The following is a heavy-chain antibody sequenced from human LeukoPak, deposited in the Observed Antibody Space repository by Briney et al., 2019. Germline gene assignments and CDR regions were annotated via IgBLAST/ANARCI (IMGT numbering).Heavy chain of an antibody. V-gene: IGHV4-59*08. D-gene: IGHD6-13*01. CDR3: ARHRGSSWYVYFDY. CDR1: GGSLSNYY. J-gene: IGHJ4*02. CDR2: MYYGGST. Sequence: SETLSLTCSVSGGSLSNYYWNWIRQPPGKGLEWIGSMYYGGSTNYNPSLKSRVTISVDTSENQFSLKVSSVTAADTAVYYCARHRGSSWYVYFDYWGQGILVTVSS.